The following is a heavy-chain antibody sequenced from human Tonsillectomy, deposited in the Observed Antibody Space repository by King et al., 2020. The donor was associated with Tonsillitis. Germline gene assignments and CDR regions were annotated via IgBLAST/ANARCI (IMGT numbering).Heavy chain of an antibody. Sequence: QLQESGPGVVKPSETLSLTCTVSGGFISSSDHYWAWIRQPPGKGLEWIGELYYIGSIFYNPSPKSRITISGGTAGNRFSLKLSSVTAADTAVYFCARYVSGSFDYWGQGALVTVSS. J-gene: IGHJ4*02. V-gene: IGHV4-39*01. CDR2: LYYIGSI. D-gene: IGHD1-26*01. CDR1: GGFISSSDHY. CDR3: ARYVSGSFDY.